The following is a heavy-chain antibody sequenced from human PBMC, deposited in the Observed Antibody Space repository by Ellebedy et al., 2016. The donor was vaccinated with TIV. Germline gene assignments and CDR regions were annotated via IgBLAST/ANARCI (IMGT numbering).Heavy chain of an antibody. CDR2: MNPNSGNT. J-gene: IGHJ4*02. D-gene: IGHD6-13*01. CDR1: GYTFTSYD. Sequence: ASVKVSCXASGYTFTSYDINWVRQATGQGLEWMGWMNPNSGNTGYAQKFQGRVTMTRNTSISTAYMELSSLRSEDTAVYYCARGLFISNRIQSKIAAAVGYWGQGTLVTVSS. CDR3: ARGLFISNRIQSKIAAAVGY. V-gene: IGHV1-8*01.